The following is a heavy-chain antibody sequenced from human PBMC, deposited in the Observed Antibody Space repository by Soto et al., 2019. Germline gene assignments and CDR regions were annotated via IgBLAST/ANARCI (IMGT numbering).Heavy chain of an antibody. J-gene: IGHJ4*02. D-gene: IGHD5-18*01. V-gene: IGHV3-33*01. CDR1: GCTFSNYG. Sequence: GGSLRLSCRGAGCTFSNYGMHWVRKAQGKGLEGVAVIWHDGSHKYYADSVKGRFIISRDNSKSTLYLQMNSLTAEDTAVYYCARDSQDTFMVNDLAYWGQGTRVTVS. CDR2: IWHDGSHK. CDR3: ARDSQDTFMVNDLAY.